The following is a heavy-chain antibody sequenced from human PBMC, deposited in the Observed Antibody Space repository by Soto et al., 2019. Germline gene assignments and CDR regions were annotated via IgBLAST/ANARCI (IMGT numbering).Heavy chain of an antibody. V-gene: IGHV1-69*02. Sequence: SVKVSCKASGGTFSSYTISWVRQAPGQGLEWMGRIIPILGIANYAQKFQGRVTITADKSTSTAYMELSSLRSEDTAVYYCARDVDFGVVTINWFDPWGQGTLVTVSS. D-gene: IGHD3-3*01. CDR2: IIPILGIA. CDR1: GGTFSSYT. J-gene: IGHJ5*02. CDR3: ARDVDFGVVTINWFDP.